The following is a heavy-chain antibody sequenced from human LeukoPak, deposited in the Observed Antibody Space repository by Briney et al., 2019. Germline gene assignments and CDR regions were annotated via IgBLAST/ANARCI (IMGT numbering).Heavy chain of an antibody. J-gene: IGHJ4*02. CDR2: ISVSATT. V-gene: IGHV3-23*01. CDR1: GGSISSYY. CDR3: ALSGGSDWYGLEC. Sequence: ETLSLTCTVSGGSISSYYWSWIRQPPGKGLEWISAISVSATTYYTDSVKGRFTISRDNSKNTLYLQMNSLRAEDTALYYCALSGGSDWYGLECWGQGTLVTVSS. D-gene: IGHD6-13*01.